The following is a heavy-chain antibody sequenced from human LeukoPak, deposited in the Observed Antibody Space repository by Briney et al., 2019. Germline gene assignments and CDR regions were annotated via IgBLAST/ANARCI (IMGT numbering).Heavy chain of an antibody. J-gene: IGHJ4*02. CDR2: INHSGST. V-gene: IGHV4-34*01. CDR1: GFPFSSYW. D-gene: IGHD5-24*01. CDR3: ARRRDGYRRRVLGFDY. Sequence: GSLRLSCAASGFPFSSYWMSWVRQAPGKGLEWIGEINHSGSTNYNPPLKSRVTISVDTSKNQFSLKLSSVTAADTAVYYCARRRDGYRRRVLGFDYWGQGTLVTVSS.